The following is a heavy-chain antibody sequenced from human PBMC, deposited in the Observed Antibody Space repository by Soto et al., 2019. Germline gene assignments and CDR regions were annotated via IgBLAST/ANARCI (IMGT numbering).Heavy chain of an antibody. D-gene: IGHD4-17*01. CDR2: IYPSDSTT. V-gene: IGHV5-51*01. CDR3: ARHGFYGDYSSNYFDP. J-gene: IGHJ5*02. CDR1: GYSFTNYW. Sequence: PGESLKISCKGSGYSFTNYWIAWVRQMPGKGLEYMGIIYPSDSTTRYSPSFQGQVTISADKSISTAYLQWNSLKASDTAMYYCARHGFYGDYSSNYFDPWGQRTLVTVSS.